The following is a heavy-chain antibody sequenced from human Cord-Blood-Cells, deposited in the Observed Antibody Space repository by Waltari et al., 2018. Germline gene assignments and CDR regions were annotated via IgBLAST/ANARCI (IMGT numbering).Heavy chain of an antibody. D-gene: IGHD2-15*01. Sequence: QVQLQQWGAGLLTPSATLSLTCAVYGGSFCCYYWSWIRQPPGKGLEWIGEINHSGSTNYNPSLKSRVTISVDTSKNQFSLKLSSVTAADTAVYYCARGNCSGGSCSNWFDPWGQGTLVTVSS. CDR2: INHSGST. CDR3: ARGNCSGGSCSNWFDP. J-gene: IGHJ5*02. V-gene: IGHV4-34*01. CDR1: GGSFCCYY.